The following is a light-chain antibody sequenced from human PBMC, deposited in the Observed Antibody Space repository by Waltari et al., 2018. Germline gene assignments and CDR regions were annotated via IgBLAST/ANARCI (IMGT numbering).Light chain of an antibody. CDR1: SSDVGRYDR. V-gene: IGLV2-18*02. CDR3: SSYTTSSTFV. J-gene: IGLJ1*01. Sequence: QSPPTQPPSVSGSPGQSVTISCTGTSSDVGRYDRVSWYQQSPGTAPKLLIYGVTSRPSGVPDRLSGSKSGNTASLTISGLQAEDEGDYYCSSYTTSSTFVFGTGTEVTVL. CDR2: GVT.